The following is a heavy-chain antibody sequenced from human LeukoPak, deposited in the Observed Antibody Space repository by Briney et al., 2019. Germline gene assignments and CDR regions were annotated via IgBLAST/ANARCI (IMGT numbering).Heavy chain of an antibody. CDR1: GYTFTGYY. V-gene: IGHV1-2*02. CDR2: INPNSGGT. J-gene: IGHJ6*02. Sequence: ASVKVSCKASGYTFTGYYMHWVRQAPGQGLEWMGWINPNSGGTNYAQKFQGRVTMTRDTSISTAYMELSSLRSEDTAVYYCAADSTLYYDILTGYYYYYGMDVWGQGTTVTVSS. D-gene: IGHD3-9*01. CDR3: AADSTLYYDILTGYYYYYGMDV.